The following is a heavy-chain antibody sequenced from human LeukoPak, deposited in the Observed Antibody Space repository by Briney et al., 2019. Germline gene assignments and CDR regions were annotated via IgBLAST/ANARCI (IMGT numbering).Heavy chain of an antibody. D-gene: IGHD1-26*01. J-gene: IGHJ3*02. V-gene: IGHV3-21*01. CDR3: ARDEWTPRRIGTGSNDAFDI. CDR1: GFTFSSYS. Sequence: GGSLRLSCAASGFTFSSYSMNWVRQAPGKGLEWVSSISSSSSYIYYADSVKGRFTISRDNAKNSLYLQMNSLRAEDTAVYYCARDEWTPRRIGTGSNDAFDIWGQGTMVTVSS. CDR2: ISSSSSYI.